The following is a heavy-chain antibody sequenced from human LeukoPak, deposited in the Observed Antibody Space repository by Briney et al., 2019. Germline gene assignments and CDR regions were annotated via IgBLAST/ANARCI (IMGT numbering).Heavy chain of an antibody. CDR1: GCSISSSGYY. V-gene: IGHV4-39*01. J-gene: IGHJ5*02. Sequence: SETLSLTCTASGCSISSSGYYWGWIRPPPGKEREWIGSIYCSGSTYYNPSLKSRVTISVDTSKNQFSLKLSSVTAADTAVYYCAGRPSGGGFDPWGQRTLVTVSS. CDR2: IYCSGST. D-gene: IGHD3-10*01. CDR3: AGRPSGGGFDP.